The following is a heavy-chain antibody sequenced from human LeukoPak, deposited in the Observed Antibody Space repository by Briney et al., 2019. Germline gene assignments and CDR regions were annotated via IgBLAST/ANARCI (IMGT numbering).Heavy chain of an antibody. J-gene: IGHJ4*02. CDR3: ARDRYTYYYGSGSYYKPRAELGY. CDR1: GGSISSSSYY. V-gene: IGHV4-39*07. Sequence: SETLSLTCTVSGGSISSSSYYWGWIRQPPGKGLEWIGSIYYSGSTYYNPSLKSRVTISVDTSKNQFSLKLSSVTAADTAVYYCARDRYTYYYGSGSYYKPRAELGYWGQGTLVTVSS. D-gene: IGHD3-10*01. CDR2: IYYSGST.